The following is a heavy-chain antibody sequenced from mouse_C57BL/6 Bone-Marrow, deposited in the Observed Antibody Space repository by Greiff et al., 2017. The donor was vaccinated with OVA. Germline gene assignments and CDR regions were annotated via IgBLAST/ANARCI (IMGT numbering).Heavy chain of an antibody. V-gene: IGHV5-6*01. D-gene: IGHD1-1*01. CDR1: GFTFSSYG. CDR3: ARPNYYGLAWFAY. J-gene: IGHJ3*01. Sequence: EVQVVESGGDLVKPGGSLKLSCAASGFTFSSYGMSWVRQTPDKRLEWVATISSGGSYTYYPDSVKGRFTISRDNAKNTLYLQMSSLKSEDTAMYYCARPNYYGLAWFAYWGQGTLVTVSA. CDR2: ISSGGSYT.